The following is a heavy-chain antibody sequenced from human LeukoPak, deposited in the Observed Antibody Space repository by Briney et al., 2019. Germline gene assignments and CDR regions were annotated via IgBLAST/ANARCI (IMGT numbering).Heavy chain of an antibody. J-gene: IGHJ4*02. CDR3: AKDLDIVATITGN. V-gene: IGHV3-23*01. CDR1: GFTFGSYA. Sequence: GGSLRLSCAASGFTFGSYAMSWVRQAPGKGLEWVSGVSGSGGSTYYADSVKGRFTISRDNSKNTLYLQMNSLRAEDTAVYYCAKDLDIVATITGNWGQGTLVTVSS. D-gene: IGHD5-12*01. CDR2: VSGSGGST.